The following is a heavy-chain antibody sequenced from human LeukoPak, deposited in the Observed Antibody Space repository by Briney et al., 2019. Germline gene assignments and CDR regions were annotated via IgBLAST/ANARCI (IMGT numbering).Heavy chain of an antibody. V-gene: IGHV3-23*01. CDR2: ISGSGDDP. J-gene: IGHJ4*02. CDR3: ARDQYDTWSRRGNFDS. CDR1: GFTFSNYA. D-gene: IGHD3-3*01. Sequence: GGSLRLSCAASGFTFSNYAMNWVRQAPGKGLGWVSSISGSGDDPSYADSVKGRFTISRDNSRNTLYLQMNSLRAEDTAVYYCARDQYDTWSRRGNFDSWGQGTLVIVSS.